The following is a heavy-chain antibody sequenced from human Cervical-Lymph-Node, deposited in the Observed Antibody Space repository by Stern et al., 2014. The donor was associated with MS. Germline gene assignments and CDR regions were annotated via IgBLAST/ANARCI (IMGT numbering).Heavy chain of an antibody. D-gene: IGHD6-13*01. Sequence: VQLVESGGGLVQPCRSLRLSCAGSGFNFDAYGIHWVRQAPGKGLEWVSGSSRNSDKTVYAESVNGRFTISRDNDKDSLYLQMDRLRVEDTALYYCAKDRTSSSWGVDYWGQGSLVTVSS. CDR1: GFNFDAYG. V-gene: IGHV3-9*01. CDR3: AKDRTSSSWGVDY. CDR2: SSRNSDKT. J-gene: IGHJ4*02.